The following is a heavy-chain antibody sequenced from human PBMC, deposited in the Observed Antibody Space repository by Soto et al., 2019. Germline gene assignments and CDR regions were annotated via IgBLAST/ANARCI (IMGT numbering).Heavy chain of an antibody. CDR2: ISPIFGTP. J-gene: IGHJ4*02. CDR3: ARVVVGSRLSLDY. V-gene: IGHV1-69*01. Sequence: QVQLVQSGAEVKKPGSSVTVSCKASGGTFSSYTISWVRQAPGQGLEWMAGISPIFGTPIYAQKFQDRVTITAVDSTMTAYMEMNRMTSEDTAVYYCARVVVGSRLSLDYWGQGTLVTISS. D-gene: IGHD1-26*01. CDR1: GGTFSSYT.